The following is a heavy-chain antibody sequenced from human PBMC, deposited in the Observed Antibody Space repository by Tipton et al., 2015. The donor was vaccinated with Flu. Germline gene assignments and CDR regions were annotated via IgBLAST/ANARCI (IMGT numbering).Heavy chain of an antibody. Sequence: AVSGLTFSSYAIHWVRQAPGKGLEWVTVIAYDGRVEYYADSVKGRFSISRDNSKDTVYLQMNSLRPEDTAVYSCAREGESDYVWGSFRHFDSWGQGTLVTVSP. CDR2: IAYDGRVE. CDR1: GLTFSSYA. J-gene: IGHJ4*02. CDR3: AREGESDYVWGSFRHFDS. D-gene: IGHD3-16*02. V-gene: IGHV3-30*04.